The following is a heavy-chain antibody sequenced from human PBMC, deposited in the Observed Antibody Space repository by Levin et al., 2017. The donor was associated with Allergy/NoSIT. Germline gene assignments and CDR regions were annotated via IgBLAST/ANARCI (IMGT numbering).Heavy chain of an antibody. J-gene: IGHJ4*02. D-gene: IGHD3-16*01. CDR3: AKDRSYGARRYFDS. CDR1: GLTFSSSA. V-gene: IGHV3-23*01. Sequence: RSGGSLRLSCAASGLTFSSSAMSWVRQAPGKGLECVSAITGSGTATYYADSVKGRFTISRDNSKDTLYLQMNSLTAEDTAVYFCAKDRSYGARRYFDSWGQGTLVTVSS. CDR2: ITGSGTAT.